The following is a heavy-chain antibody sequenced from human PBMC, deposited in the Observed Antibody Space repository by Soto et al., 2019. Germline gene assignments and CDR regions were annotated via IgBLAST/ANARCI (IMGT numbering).Heavy chain of an antibody. CDR3: TTGSVEGI. Sequence: EVQLVESAGGLVKPGGSLRLSCVASGFSFNEAWMNWVRHAPGEGLEWVGRIKTSAGGGATDYAAPVQGRVTISRDDSKNALYLHMNSLRTEDTAIYYCTTGSVEGIWGQGTTVTVSS. D-gene: IGHD2-15*01. J-gene: IGHJ6*02. V-gene: IGHV3-15*07. CDR1: GFSFNEAW. CDR2: IKTSAGGGAT.